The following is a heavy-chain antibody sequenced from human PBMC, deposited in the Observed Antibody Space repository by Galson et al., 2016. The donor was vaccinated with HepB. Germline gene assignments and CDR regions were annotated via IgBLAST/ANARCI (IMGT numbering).Heavy chain of an antibody. CDR2: INRDESST. V-gene: IGHV3-74*01. J-gene: IGHJ6*02. Sequence: SLRLSCAASGFTFYNYAMDWVRQAPGKGLVWVSRINRDESSTSYADYVKGRFTISRDNAKNTLYLQMNSLRAEDTAVYYCARDPSYYSGMDVWGQGTTVTVSS. CDR1: GFTFYNYA. CDR3: ARDPSYYSGMDV.